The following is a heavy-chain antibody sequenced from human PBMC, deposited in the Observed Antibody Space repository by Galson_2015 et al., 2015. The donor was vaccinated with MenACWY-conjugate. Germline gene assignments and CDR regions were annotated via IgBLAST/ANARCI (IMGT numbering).Heavy chain of an antibody. Sequence: LSLTCTVSGGSISSSSYFWGWIRQPPGKGLEWIGTISYSGSTHHNPSLNNRVTVSADTSKNQISRNVNSVTAADTALYYCARRSARLTLGAFDIWGQGTMVTVSS. D-gene: IGHD4-23*01. CDR1: GGSISSSSYF. CDR2: ISYSGST. J-gene: IGHJ3*02. V-gene: IGHV4-39*01. CDR3: ARRSARLTLGAFDI.